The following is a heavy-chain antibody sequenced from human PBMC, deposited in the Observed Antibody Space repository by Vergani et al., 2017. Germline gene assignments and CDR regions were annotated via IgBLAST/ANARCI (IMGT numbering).Heavy chain of an antibody. CDR2: IHYSENT. Sequence: QAQLQESGPGLVKSSETLSLTCSVSFDSIRNLYCNWIRQPPGKGLEWIGSIHYSENTNYNPSLKTRVTTSVDTSKNQFSLTLTSVTAADTAVYYCASDTHSGQRADRWGQGILVTVTS. CDR1: FDSIRNLY. J-gene: IGHJ5*02. V-gene: IGHV4-59*11. D-gene: IGHD6-19*01. CDR3: ASDTHSGQRADR.